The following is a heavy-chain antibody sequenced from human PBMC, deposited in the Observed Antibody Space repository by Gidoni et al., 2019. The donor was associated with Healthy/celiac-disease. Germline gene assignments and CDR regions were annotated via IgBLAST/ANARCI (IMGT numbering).Heavy chain of an antibody. J-gene: IGHJ3*02. CDR1: GGSISSYS. CDR3: ARGLGYCSSTSCYTRGDDAFDI. CDR2: ICYSGST. Sequence: QVQLQESGPGLVKPSETLSLTCTVSGGSISSYSWSWIRQPPGKGLEWIGYICYSGSTNYNPSLKSRVTISVDTSKNQFSLKLSSVTAADTAVYYCARGLGYCSSTSCYTRGDDAFDIWGQGTMVTVSS. V-gene: IGHV4-59*01. D-gene: IGHD2-2*02.